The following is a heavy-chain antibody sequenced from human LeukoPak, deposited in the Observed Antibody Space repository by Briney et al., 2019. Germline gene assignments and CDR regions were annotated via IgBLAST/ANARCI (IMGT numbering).Heavy chain of an antibody. V-gene: IGHV4-30-4*01. Sequence: SQTLSLTCTVSGGSISSGDYYWSWIRQPPGKGLEWIGYIYYSGSTYYNPSLKSRVTISVDTSKNQFSLKLSSVTAADTAVYYCARLVAAYDILTGYYYYMDVWGKGTTVTVSS. CDR1: GGSISSGDYY. CDR3: ARLVAAYDILTGYYYYMDV. D-gene: IGHD3-9*01. J-gene: IGHJ6*03. CDR2: IYYSGST.